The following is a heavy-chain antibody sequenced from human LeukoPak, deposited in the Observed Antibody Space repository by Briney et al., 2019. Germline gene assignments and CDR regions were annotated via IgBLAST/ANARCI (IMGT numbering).Heavy chain of an antibody. Sequence: PVKVSCKASGGTFSSYAISWVRQAPGQGLEWMGGIIPIFGTANYAQKFQGRATITTDEATSTAYMELSSLGSEDTAVYYCARATQLWGHYYYMDVWGKGTTVTVSS. V-gene: IGHV1-69*05. J-gene: IGHJ6*03. CDR2: IIPIFGTA. CDR3: ARATQLWGHYYYMDV. D-gene: IGHD5-18*01. CDR1: GGTFSSYA.